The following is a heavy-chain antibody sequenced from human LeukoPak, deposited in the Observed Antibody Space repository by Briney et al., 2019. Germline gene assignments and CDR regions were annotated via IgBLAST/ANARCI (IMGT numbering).Heavy chain of an antibody. V-gene: IGHV1-46*01. CDR3: ARLYDILTGYFLDDY. Sequence: ASVKVSCKASGYTFTSYYMHWVRQAPGQGLEWMGIISPSGGSTSYAQKFQGRVTMTRDTSTSTVYMELSSLRSEDTAVYYCARLYDILTGYFLDDYWGQGTLVTVSS. J-gene: IGHJ4*02. D-gene: IGHD3-9*01. CDR1: GYTFTSYY. CDR2: ISPSGGST.